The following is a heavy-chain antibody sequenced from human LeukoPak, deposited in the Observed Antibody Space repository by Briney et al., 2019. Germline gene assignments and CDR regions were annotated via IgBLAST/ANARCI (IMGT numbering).Heavy chain of an antibody. J-gene: IGHJ4*02. V-gene: IGHV1-69*13. D-gene: IGHD1-26*01. Sequence: ASVKVSCKASGYTFTSYGISWVRQAPGQGLEWMGGIIPIFGTANYAQKFQGRVTITADESTSTAYMELSSLRSEDTAVYYCARVSRGGSYADYWGQGTLVTVSS. CDR2: IIPIFGTA. CDR3: ARVSRGGSYADY. CDR1: GYTFTSYG.